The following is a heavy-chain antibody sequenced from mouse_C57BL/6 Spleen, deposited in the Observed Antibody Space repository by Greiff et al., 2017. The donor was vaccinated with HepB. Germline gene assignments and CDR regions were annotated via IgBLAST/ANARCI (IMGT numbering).Heavy chain of an antibody. J-gene: IGHJ2*01. CDR1: GFTFTDYY. CDR2: IRNKANGYTT. Sequence: EVKLVESGGGLVQPGGSLSLSCAASGFTFTDYYMSWVRQPPGKALEWLGFIRNKANGYTTEYSASVKGRFTISRDNSQSILYLQMNALRAEDSATYYCARYGGYHYFDYWGQGTTLTVSS. V-gene: IGHV7-3*01. CDR3: ARYGGYHYFDY. D-gene: IGHD2-2*01.